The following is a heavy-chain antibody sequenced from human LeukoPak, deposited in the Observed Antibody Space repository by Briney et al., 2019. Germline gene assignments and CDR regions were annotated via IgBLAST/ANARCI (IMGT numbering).Heavy chain of an antibody. D-gene: IGHD3-22*01. CDR2: FDPEDGET. V-gene: IGHV1-24*01. CDR3: ATGYYDSSSPDY. CDR1: GYTLTELS. J-gene: IGHJ4*02. Sequence: GASVKVSCKVSGYTLTELSMHWVRQAPGKGLEWMGGFDPEDGETIYAQKFQGRVTMTEDTSTDTAYMELSSLRSEDTAVYYCATGYYDSSSPDYWGQGTLVTVSS.